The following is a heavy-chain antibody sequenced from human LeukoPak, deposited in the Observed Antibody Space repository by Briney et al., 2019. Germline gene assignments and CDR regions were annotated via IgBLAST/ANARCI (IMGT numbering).Heavy chain of an antibody. V-gene: IGHV4-31*03. Sequence: SETLSLTCTVSGGSISSGGYYWSWMRQHPGKGLAWIGYIYYSGSTYYNPSLKSRVTISVDTSKNQFSLKLSSVTAADTAVYYCARLYYYDSSGYYYVDYWGQGTLVTVSS. CDR1: GGSISSGGYY. CDR3: ARLYYYDSSGYYYVDY. CDR2: IYYSGST. D-gene: IGHD3-22*01. J-gene: IGHJ4*02.